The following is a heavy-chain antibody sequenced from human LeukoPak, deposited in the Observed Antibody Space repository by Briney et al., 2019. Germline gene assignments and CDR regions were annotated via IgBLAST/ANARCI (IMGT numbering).Heavy chain of an antibody. CDR2: INHSGST. J-gene: IGHJ6*02. CDR1: GGSFSGYY. V-gene: IGHV4-34*01. Sequence: SETLSLTCAVYGGSFSGYYWSWIRQPPGKGLEWIGEINHSGSTNYNPSLKSQVTISVDTSKNQFSLKLSSVTAADTAVYYCARFRRYYDSSGYYSAYYYGMDVWGQGTTVTVSS. D-gene: IGHD3-22*01. CDR3: ARFRRYYDSSGYYSAYYYGMDV.